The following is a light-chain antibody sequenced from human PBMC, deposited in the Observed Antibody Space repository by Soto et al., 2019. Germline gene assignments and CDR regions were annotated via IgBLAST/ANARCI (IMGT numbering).Light chain of an antibody. CDR2: DAF. V-gene: IGKV3-11*01. CDR3: QQRGNWPQT. J-gene: IGKJ3*01. Sequence: EIVLTQSPATLSLSPGERATLSCRASQSVRSYLAWYQQKPGQTPRLLIYDAFNRATGIPARFSGSGSGTDFPLTTSSLEPEDFAVYYCQQRGNWPQTFGPGTKVDI. CDR1: QSVRSY.